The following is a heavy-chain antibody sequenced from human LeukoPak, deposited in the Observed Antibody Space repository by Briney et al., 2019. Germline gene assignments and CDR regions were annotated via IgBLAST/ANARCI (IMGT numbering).Heavy chain of an antibody. CDR3: ARQGAFFTVTRFYWFDP. CDR2: INHSGST. Sequence: SETLSLTCAVYGGSFSGYYWSWIRQPPGKGLEWIEEINHSGSTNYNPSLKSRVTISVDTSKNQFSLKLSSVTAADTAVYYCARQGAFFTVTRFYWFDPWGQGTLVTVSS. J-gene: IGHJ5*02. V-gene: IGHV4-34*01. D-gene: IGHD4-11*01. CDR1: GGSFSGYY.